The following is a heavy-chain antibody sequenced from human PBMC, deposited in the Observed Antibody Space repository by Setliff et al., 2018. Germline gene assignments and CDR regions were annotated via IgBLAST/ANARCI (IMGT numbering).Heavy chain of an antibody. CDR2: ISSSGSLI. CDR1: GFTFSDYY. D-gene: IGHD2-8*02. V-gene: IGHV3-11*01. Sequence: GGSLRLSCATSGFTFSDYYMSWIRQTPGKGLEWVAYISSSGSLIYYPDSVKGRFTISRDNAKKSVDLQMNSLRDADTAIYYCVKGTLPYCTGPTCYPLDHWGQGTLVTVSS. J-gene: IGHJ4*02. CDR3: VKGTLPYCTGPTCYPLDH.